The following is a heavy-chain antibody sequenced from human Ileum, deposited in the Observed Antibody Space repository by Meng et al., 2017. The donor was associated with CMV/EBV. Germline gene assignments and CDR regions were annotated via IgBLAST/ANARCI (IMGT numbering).Heavy chain of an antibody. D-gene: IGHD3-3*01. CDR2: IYDSGST. V-gene: IGHV4-59*12. CDR3: ARSISIFGVVIVPNYGMDV. Sequence: SETLSLTCTVSGGSISSYYWSWIRQPPGEGLEWIGYIYDSGSTNYNPSLKSRVTISVDTSKNQFSLKLISVTAADTAVYYCARSISIFGVVIVPNYGMDVWGQGTTVTVSS. J-gene: IGHJ6*01. CDR1: GGSISSYY.